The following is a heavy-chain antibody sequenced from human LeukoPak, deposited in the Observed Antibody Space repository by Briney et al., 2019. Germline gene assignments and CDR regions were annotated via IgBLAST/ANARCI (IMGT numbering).Heavy chain of an antibody. Sequence: ASVKGSCKTSGYTFTSNYMHWVRQAPGQGLEWMGIINPSGGSTSYAQKFQGRVTMTRDTSTSTVYMELSSLRSEDTAVYYCARCGEPSYDILTGYSRLDFRGQGTLVTVSS. V-gene: IGHV1-46*01. CDR2: INPSGGST. D-gene: IGHD3-9*01. J-gene: IGHJ4*02. CDR3: ARCGEPSYDILTGYSRLDF. CDR1: GYTFTSNY.